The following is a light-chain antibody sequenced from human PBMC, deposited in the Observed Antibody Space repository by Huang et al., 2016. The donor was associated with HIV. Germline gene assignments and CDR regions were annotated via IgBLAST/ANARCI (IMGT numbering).Light chain of an antibody. CDR2: AVS. Sequence: IQLTQSPSSLSASVGDRVVITCRASQDIGTSLDCYQVNPGKAPKLLIFAVSSLQTGVPSRFSGDGSGTEFTLTIWNLQPEDFATYYCQQLSLYPVTFGGGSRVE. J-gene: IGKJ4*01. CDR1: QDIGTS. V-gene: IGKV1-9*01. CDR3: QQLSLYPVT.